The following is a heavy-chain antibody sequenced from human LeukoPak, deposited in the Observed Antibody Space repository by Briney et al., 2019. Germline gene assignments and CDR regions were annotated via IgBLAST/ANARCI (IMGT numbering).Heavy chain of an antibody. CDR2: INYSWST. V-gene: IGHV4-59*01. J-gene: IGHJ1*01. CDR3: ARGGFIVGATPSEYFQH. Sequence: PSETLSLTCTVSVGSISSYYWSWIRQPPGKGLEWIGYINYSWSTNYNPSLKIRVTISVETSKNQFSLKLSSVTAADTAVYYCARGGFIVGATPSEYFQHWGQGTLVTVSS. D-gene: IGHD1-26*01. CDR1: VGSISSYY.